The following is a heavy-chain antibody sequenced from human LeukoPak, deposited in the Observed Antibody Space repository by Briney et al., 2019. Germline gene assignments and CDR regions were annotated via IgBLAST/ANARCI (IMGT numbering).Heavy chain of an antibody. Sequence: SETLSLTCIVSGGSVSSGSYYWSWIRQPPGKGLEWIGYIYYSGSTNYNPSLKSRVTISVDTSKNQFSLKLSSVTAADTAVYYCARSTVVTLEAFDIWGQGTMVTVSS. J-gene: IGHJ3*02. CDR2: IYYSGST. CDR1: GGSVSSGSYY. CDR3: ARSTVVTLEAFDI. V-gene: IGHV4-61*01. D-gene: IGHD4-23*01.